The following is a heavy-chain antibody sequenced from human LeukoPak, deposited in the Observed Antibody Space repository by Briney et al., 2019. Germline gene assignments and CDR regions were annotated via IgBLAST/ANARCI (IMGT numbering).Heavy chain of an antibody. CDR3: ARGFGVVPMPRDY. CDR1: GGTFSSYA. D-gene: IGHD3-3*01. V-gene: IGHV1-69*04. CDR2: IIPILGIA. Sequence: ASVKVSCKASGGTFSSYAISWVRQAPGQGLEWMGRIIPILGIANYAQKFQGRVTITADKSTSTAYMELRSLRSDDTAVYYCARGFGVVPMPRDYWGQGTLVTVSS. J-gene: IGHJ4*02.